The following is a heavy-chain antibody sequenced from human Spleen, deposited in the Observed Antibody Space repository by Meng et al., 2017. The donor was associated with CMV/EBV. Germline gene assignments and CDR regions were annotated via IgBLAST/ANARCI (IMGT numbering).Heavy chain of an antibody. Sequence: ASVKVSCKASGYTFTGSYIYWVRQAPGQGLEWMGIINPSGGSTSYAQKFQGRVTMTRDTSTSTVYMELSSLRSEDTAVYYCARKDRAARPLDYWGQGTLVTVSS. CDR2: INPSGGST. CDR1: GYTFTGSY. CDR3: ARKDRAARPLDY. V-gene: IGHV1-46*01. D-gene: IGHD6-6*01. J-gene: IGHJ4*02.